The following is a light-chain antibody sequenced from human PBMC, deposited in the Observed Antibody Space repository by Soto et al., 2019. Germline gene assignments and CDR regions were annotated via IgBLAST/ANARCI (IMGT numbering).Light chain of an antibody. CDR1: LGIASL. CDR3: QQLNSYPRT. V-gene: IGKV1-9*01. J-gene: IGKJ1*01. CDR2: AAS. Sequence: DIQLTQSPSFLSASVGDRVTITCRASLGIASLLAWYQQEPGKAPKVLIYAASTLEGGVPSRFSGSGSGTEFTLTISSLQPEDLATYYCQQLNSYPRTFGQGTKVEIK.